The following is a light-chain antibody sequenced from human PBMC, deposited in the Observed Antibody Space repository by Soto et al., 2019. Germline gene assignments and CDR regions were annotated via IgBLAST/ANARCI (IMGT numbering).Light chain of an antibody. Sequence: QSAPTQPRSVSGSPGQSVTISCTGTSSDDGGYNFVSWYQQHPGKAPKFMIYDVSQRPSGVPDRFSGSKSGNTASLTISGLQAEDEADYYCCSHAGTYTAVLFGGGTKLTVL. CDR2: DVS. V-gene: IGLV2-11*01. CDR1: SSDDGGYNF. J-gene: IGLJ2*01. CDR3: CSHAGTYTAVL.